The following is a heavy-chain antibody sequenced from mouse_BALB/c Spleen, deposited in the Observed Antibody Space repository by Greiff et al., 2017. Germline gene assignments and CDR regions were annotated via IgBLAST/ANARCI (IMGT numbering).Heavy chain of an antibody. CDR1: GYTFTSYW. D-gene: IGHD2-1*01. J-gene: IGHJ2*01. V-gene: IGHV1S81*02. CDR3: ARTYGNYPYYCDY. Sequence: QVQLQQPGAELVRPGASVKLSCKASGYTFTSYWMHWVKQRPGQGLEWIGEINPSNGRTNYNEKFKSKATLTVDKSSSTAYMQLSSLTSEDSAVYYCARTYGNYPYYCDYWGQGTTLTVSS. CDR2: INPSNGRT.